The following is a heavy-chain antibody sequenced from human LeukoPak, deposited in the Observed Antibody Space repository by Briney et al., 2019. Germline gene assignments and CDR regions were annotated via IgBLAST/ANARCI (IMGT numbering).Heavy chain of an antibody. CDR3: ARDLRAAAGDY. CDR1: GYTFTSYA. CDR2: INAGNGNT. Sequence: AASVKVSCKASGYTFTSYAMHWVRQAPGQRLEWMGWINAGNGNTKYSQKFQGRVTITRDTSASTAYMELSSLRSEDTAVYYCARDLRAAAGDYWGQGTLVTVSS. J-gene: IGHJ4*02. V-gene: IGHV1-3*01. D-gene: IGHD6-13*01.